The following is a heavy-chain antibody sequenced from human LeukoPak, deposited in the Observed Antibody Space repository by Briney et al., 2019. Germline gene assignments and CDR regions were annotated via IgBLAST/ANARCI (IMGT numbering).Heavy chain of an antibody. CDR2: IKEDGSEK. CDR3: ARHVVAVGFDY. Sequence: PGGSLRLSCAASGFMFSSYWMSWVRQAPGKGLEWVADIKEDGSEKSYVDSVKGRFTISRDNAKNSLYLQMNSLRAEDTAVYYCARHVVAVGFDYWGEGTLVTVSS. D-gene: IGHD3-22*01. CDR1: GFMFSSYW. V-gene: IGHV3-7*01. J-gene: IGHJ4*02.